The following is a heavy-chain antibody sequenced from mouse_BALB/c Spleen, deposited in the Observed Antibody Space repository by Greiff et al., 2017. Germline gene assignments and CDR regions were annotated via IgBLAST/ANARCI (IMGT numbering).Heavy chain of an antibody. D-gene: IGHD1-1*01. V-gene: IGHV5-4*02. CDR2: ISDGGSYT. Sequence: EVKVVESGGGLVKPGGSLKLSCAASGFTFSDYYMYWVRQTPEKRLEWVATISDGGSYTYYPDSVKGRFTISRDNAKNNLYLQMSSLKSEDTAMYYCARKGIYGYFDYWGQGTTLTVSS. CDR1: GFTFSDYY. CDR3: ARKGIYGYFDY. J-gene: IGHJ2*01.